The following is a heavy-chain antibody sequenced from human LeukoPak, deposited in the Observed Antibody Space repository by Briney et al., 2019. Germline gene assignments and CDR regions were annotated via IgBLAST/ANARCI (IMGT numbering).Heavy chain of an antibody. V-gene: IGHV1-69*13. CDR1: GGTFSSYA. CDR3: ARDRRFLEWLLPVPGSYWYFDL. D-gene: IGHD3-3*01. Sequence: ASVTVSCKASGGTFSSYAISWVRQAPGQGLEWMGGIIPIFGTANYAQKFQGRVTITADESTSTAYMELSSLRSEDTAVYYCARDRRFLEWLLPVPGSYWYFDLWGRGTLVTVSS. J-gene: IGHJ2*01. CDR2: IIPIFGTA.